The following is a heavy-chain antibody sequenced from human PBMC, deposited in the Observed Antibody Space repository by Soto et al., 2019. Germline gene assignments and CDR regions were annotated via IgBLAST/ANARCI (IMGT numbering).Heavy chain of an antibody. V-gene: IGHV5-51*01. Sequence: GESLKISWKGSGYSFTSYWIGLVRQMPGKGLEWMGIIYPGDSDTRYSPSFQGQVTISADKSISTAYLQWSSLKASDTAMYYCATDSSSWYRAAFDIWGQGTMVTVSS. J-gene: IGHJ3*02. CDR3: ATDSSSWYRAAFDI. CDR2: IYPGDSDT. CDR1: GYSFTSYW. D-gene: IGHD6-13*01.